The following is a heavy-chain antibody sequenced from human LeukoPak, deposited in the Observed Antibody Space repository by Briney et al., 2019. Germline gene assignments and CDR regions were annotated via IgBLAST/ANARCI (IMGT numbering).Heavy chain of an antibody. CDR2: ISYDGSNK. V-gene: IGHV3-30*18. Sequence: GGSLRLSCAASGFTFSSYGMHWVRQAPGKGLEWVAVISYDGSNKYYADSVKGRFTISRDNSKNTLYLQMNSLRAEDTAVYYCAKAALYSSGWYFYFQHWGQGTLVTVSS. D-gene: IGHD6-19*01. CDR1: GFTFSSYG. CDR3: AKAALYSSGWYFYFQH. J-gene: IGHJ1*01.